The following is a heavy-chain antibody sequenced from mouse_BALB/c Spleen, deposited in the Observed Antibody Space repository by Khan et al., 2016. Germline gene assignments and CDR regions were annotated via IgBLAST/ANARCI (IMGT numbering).Heavy chain of an antibody. V-gene: IGHV3-8*02. CDR1: DDSITSGY. Sequence: EVQLQESGPSLVKPSQTLSLTCSVTDDSITSGYWNWIRKFPGNKLEYMGYISDSGSNYYNPSLKSRISITRDTSKNQYYLQLNSVTTEDTATYXCARSVRATMDYWGKGTSVTVSS. D-gene: IGHD3-1*01. CDR2: ISDSGSN. J-gene: IGHJ4*01. CDR3: ARSVRATMDY.